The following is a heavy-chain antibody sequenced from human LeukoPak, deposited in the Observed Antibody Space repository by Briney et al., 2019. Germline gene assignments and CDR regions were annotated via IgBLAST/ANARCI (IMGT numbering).Heavy chain of an antibody. V-gene: IGHV4-61*02. D-gene: IGHD2-15*01. CDR1: GGSISSGSYY. CDR3: VRLYCTGGTCYEET. J-gene: IGHJ5*02. Sequence: PSETLSLTCTVSGGSISSGSYYWSWIRQPAGKGLEWIGRIYTSGSTNYNPSLKSRVSISVDTSKNQFSLKLSSVTAADTAVYYCVRLYCTGGTCYEETWGQGTLVTVSS. CDR2: IYTSGST.